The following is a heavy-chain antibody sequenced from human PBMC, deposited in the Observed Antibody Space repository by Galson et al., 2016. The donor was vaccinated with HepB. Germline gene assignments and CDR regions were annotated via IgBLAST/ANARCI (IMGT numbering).Heavy chain of an antibody. Sequence: LRLSCAASGFVFGDYAIKWVRQAPGQGLERVAFIRSKPYEEATEYAASVRGRFTLSRDDSKSIAYLQMNSLRIEDTAVYWCTRVYDTAMLSWDRAYYGLDVWGQGTTVTVSS. CDR2: IRSKPYEEAT. V-gene: IGHV3-49*04. CDR3: TRVYDTAMLSWDRAYYGLDV. D-gene: IGHD5-18*01. CDR1: GFVFGDYA. J-gene: IGHJ6*02.